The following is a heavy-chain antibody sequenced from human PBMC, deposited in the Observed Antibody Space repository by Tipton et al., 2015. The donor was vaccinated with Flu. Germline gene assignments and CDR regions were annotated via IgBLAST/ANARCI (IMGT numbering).Heavy chain of an antibody. J-gene: IGHJ4*02. CDR3: AREWSAFDY. V-gene: IGHV4-59*12. CDR1: GDSMSDYK. Sequence: TLSLTCTVSGDSMSDYKWSWIRQPPGKGLEWIGYIYYSGNTNYNPSLKSRVTISVDISKNQFSLNLSSVTAADTAVYYCAREWSAFDYWGQGTLVTVSS. CDR2: IYYSGNT. D-gene: IGHD2-8*01.